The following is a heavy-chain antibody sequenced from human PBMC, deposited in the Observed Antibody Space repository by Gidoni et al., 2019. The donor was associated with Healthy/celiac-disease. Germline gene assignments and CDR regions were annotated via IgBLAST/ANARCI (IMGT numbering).Heavy chain of an antibody. V-gene: IGHV3-48*03. CDR1: GFPFSSYE. CDR2: ISSSGSTI. Sequence: EVQLVESGGGLVQPGGSLRLSCAASGFPFSSYEMNWVRQAPGKGLEWVSYISSSGSTIYYADSVKGRFTIFRDNAKNSLYLQMNSLRAEDTAVYYCASWEIAAAGVGGYWGQGTLVTVSS. D-gene: IGHD6-13*01. CDR3: ASWEIAAAGVGGY. J-gene: IGHJ4*02.